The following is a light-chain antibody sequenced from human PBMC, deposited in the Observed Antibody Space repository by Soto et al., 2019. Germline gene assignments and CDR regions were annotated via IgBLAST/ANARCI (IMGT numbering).Light chain of an antibody. Sequence: DIQMTQSPSTVSASVGDGVTITCRASQSISTWLAWYQQKPGKAPKLLIYAASSLQDGVPARFSGSGSGTDFTLTISSLQPEDFATYYCQQSDSSPTFGQGTKVEIK. CDR2: AAS. CDR3: QQSDSSPT. V-gene: IGKV1-39*01. CDR1: QSISTW. J-gene: IGKJ2*01.